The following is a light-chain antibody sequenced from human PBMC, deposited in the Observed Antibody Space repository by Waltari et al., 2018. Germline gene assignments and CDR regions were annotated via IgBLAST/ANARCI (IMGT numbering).Light chain of an antibody. Sequence: EIVLTQSPATLSLSPGERAILSCRASQSVSTYLAWYQHRPGQAPRLLIHDVSNRATGIPARFSGSGSGTDFTLTISSLEPEDFAVYYCQEYYGTPPDTFGQGTKLEIK. V-gene: IGKV3-11*01. CDR3: QEYYGTPPDT. CDR1: QSVSTY. CDR2: DVS. J-gene: IGKJ2*01.